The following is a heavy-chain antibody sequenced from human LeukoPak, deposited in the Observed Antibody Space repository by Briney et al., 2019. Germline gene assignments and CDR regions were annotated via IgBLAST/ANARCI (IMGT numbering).Heavy chain of an antibody. Sequence: ASVKVSCKVSGYTLTELSMHWVRQAPGRGLEWMGGFDPEDGETIYAQKFQGRVTMTEDTSTDAAYMELSSLRSEDTAVYYCATAHSNYNYHGMDVWGQGTTVTVSS. J-gene: IGHJ6*02. V-gene: IGHV1-24*01. CDR1: GYTLTELS. D-gene: IGHD4-11*01. CDR2: FDPEDGET. CDR3: ATAHSNYNYHGMDV.